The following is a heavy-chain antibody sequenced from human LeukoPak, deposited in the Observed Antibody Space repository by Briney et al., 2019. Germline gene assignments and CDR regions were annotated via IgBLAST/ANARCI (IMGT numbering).Heavy chain of an antibody. CDR3: ARVRNGFSDYRGYFDY. CDR1: GFTFSSYA. CDR2: ISYDGSNK. D-gene: IGHD5-12*01. V-gene: IGHV3-30*04. J-gene: IGHJ4*02. Sequence: PGGSLRLSCAASGFTFSSYAMHWLRQAPGKGLEWVAVISYDGSNKYYADSVKGRFTISRDNSKNTLYLQMNSLRAEDTAVYYCARVRNGFSDYRGYFDYWGQGTLVTVSS.